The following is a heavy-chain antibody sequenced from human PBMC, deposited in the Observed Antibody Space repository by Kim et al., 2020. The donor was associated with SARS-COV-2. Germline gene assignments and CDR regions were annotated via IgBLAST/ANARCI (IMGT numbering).Heavy chain of an antibody. Sequence: SETLSLTCTVSGGSISSYYWSWIRQPPGKGLEWIGYIYYSGSTNYNPSLKSRVTISVDTSKNQFSLKLSSVTAADTAVYYCARDRKGDYSNYGFYYYYGMDVWGQGTTVTVSS. CDR1: GGSISSYY. D-gene: IGHD4-4*01. CDR3: ARDRKGDYSNYGFYYYYGMDV. V-gene: IGHV4-59*01. J-gene: IGHJ6*02. CDR2: IYYSGST.